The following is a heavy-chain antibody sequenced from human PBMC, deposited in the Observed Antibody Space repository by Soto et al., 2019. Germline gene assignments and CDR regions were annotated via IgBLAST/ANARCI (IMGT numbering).Heavy chain of an antibody. V-gene: IGHV4-30-4*01. J-gene: IGHJ4*02. CDR1: GGAATRDEDY. D-gene: IGHD3-3*01. CDR2: IANSGST. CDR3: CTGSGSTYGYIHY. Sequence: LSVSSAVTGGAATRDEDYRVWLSQSPWKCLGWIGQIANSGSTGYHPSLKTRLSMTVDRSKHQFTLRLPSVTAADTAVYFCCTGSGSTYGYIHYWGRVPKVTVS.